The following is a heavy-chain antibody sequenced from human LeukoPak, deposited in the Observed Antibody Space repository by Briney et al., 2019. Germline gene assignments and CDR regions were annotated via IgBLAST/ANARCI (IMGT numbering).Heavy chain of an antibody. CDR2: IGGSGGST. CDR3: AKDLGYSSGWYQGLDY. J-gene: IGHJ4*02. Sequence: PGGSLRLSCAASGFTFSSYAMSWVRQAPGKGLEWVSVIGGSGGSTYYADSVKGRFTLSRGNSKNTLYLQMNSLRAEDTAVYYCAKDLGYSSGWYQGLDYWGQGTLVTVSS. V-gene: IGHV3-23*01. CDR1: GFTFSSYA. D-gene: IGHD6-19*01.